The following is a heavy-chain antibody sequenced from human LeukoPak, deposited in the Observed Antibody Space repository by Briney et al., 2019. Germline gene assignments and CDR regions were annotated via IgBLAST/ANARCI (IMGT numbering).Heavy chain of an antibody. D-gene: IGHD6-19*01. J-gene: IGHJ4*02. CDR2: TYVSGIT. Sequence: SETLSLTCTVTDGSVSSYFWSWIRQPPGKRLEWIGNTYVSGITNYNPSLESRVTISLDTSRNHLSLSLRSVTAADTAVYYCAKAAQWLAFDDWGQGALVTVSS. CDR1: DGSVSSYF. CDR3: AKAAQWLAFDD. V-gene: IGHV4-59*02.